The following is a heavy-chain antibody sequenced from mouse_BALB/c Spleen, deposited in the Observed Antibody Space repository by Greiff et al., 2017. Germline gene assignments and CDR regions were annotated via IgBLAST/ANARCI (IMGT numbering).Heavy chain of an antibody. CDR2: IWGDGST. Sequence: QVQLKESGPGLVAPSQSLSITCTVSGFSLTGYGVNWVRQPPGKGLEWLGMIWGDGSTDYNSALKSRLSISKDNSKSQVFLKMNSLQTDDTAMYYCASYGSSYGAWFAYWGQGTLVTVSA. J-gene: IGHJ3*01. CDR3: ASYGSSYGAWFAY. CDR1: GFSLTGYG. V-gene: IGHV2-6-7*01. D-gene: IGHD1-1*01.